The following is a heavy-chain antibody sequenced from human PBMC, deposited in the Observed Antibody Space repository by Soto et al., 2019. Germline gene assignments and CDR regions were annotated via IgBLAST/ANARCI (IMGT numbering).Heavy chain of an antibody. CDR3: ARGGMNIVVVPAAMFDY. CDR1: GGTFSSYA. CDR2: INPNSGGT. D-gene: IGHD2-2*01. J-gene: IGHJ4*02. Sequence: ASVKVSCKASGGTFSSYAISWVRQAPGQGLEWMGWINPNSGGTNYAQKFQGWVTMTRDTSISTAYMELSRLRSDDTAVYYCARGGMNIVVVPAAMFDYWGQGTLVTVSS. V-gene: IGHV1-2*04.